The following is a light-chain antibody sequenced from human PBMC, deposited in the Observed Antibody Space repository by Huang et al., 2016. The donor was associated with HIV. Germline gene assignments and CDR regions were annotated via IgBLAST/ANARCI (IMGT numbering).Light chain of an antibody. CDR3: QQRTNWPTWT. CDR2: DAS. CDR1: QSVSSY. J-gene: IGKJ1*01. V-gene: IGKV3-11*01. Sequence: EIVLTQSPATLSLSPGERATLSCRDSQSVSSYLAWYQQKPGQAPRLLIYDASNRATGIPARVSGSGSGTDFTLTISSLEPEDFAVYYCQQRTNWPTWTFGQGTKVEIK.